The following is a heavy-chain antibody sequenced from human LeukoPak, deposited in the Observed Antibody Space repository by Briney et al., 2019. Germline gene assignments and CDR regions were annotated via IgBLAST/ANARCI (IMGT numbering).Heavy chain of an antibody. J-gene: IGHJ5*02. CDR2: IIPILGIA. CDR3: ARGWGIPAPISWFDP. V-gene: IGHV1-69*04. CDR1: GGTFSSYA. D-gene: IGHD2-2*01. Sequence: SVKVSCKASGGTFSSYAISWVRQAPGQGLEWMGRIIPILGIAKYAQKFQGRVTITTDESSSTAYMELSSLRSDDTAIYYCARGWGIPAPISWFDPWGQGTLVTVSS.